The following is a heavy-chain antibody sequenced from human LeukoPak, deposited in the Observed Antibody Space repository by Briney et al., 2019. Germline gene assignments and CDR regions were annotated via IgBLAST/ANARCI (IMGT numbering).Heavy chain of an antibody. CDR1: GFTFSSSA. CDR3: ARDWDGYGAPGDY. V-gene: IGHV3-23*01. Sequence: GGSLRLSCAASGFTFSSSAMSWVRQAPGKGLEWVSAISNNGGYTYYADSVQGRFTISRDNSKSTLCLQMNSLRAEDTAVYYCARDWDGYGAPGDYWGQGTLVTVSS. CDR2: ISNNGGYT. D-gene: IGHD5-24*01. J-gene: IGHJ4*02.